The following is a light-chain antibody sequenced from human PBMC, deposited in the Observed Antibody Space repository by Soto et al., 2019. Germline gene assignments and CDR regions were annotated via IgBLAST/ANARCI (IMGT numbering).Light chain of an antibody. CDR3: HQYGRSPPYT. CDR2: AAS. V-gene: IGKV3-20*01. J-gene: IGKJ4*01. CDR1: QSVTSSY. Sequence: EIVLTQSPGTLSLSPGERATLSCRASQSVTSSYLAWYQQKPGQAPRLLISAASSRATGIPDRFSGSGSGTDFTLTISRLEPEDFAVYYCHQYGRSPPYTFGGGTKVEIK.